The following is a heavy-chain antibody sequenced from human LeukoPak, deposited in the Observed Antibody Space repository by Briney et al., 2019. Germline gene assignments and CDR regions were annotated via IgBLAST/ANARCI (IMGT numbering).Heavy chain of an antibody. Sequence: GGCLRLSCAASVVIFNNFSFHWVRQAPCKGREWVAAVSYDGSNKYYADSVRGRLTISRDNSKNTLYLQMNSLRAVDTAVYYCARAGRADGDYHYFDYWGQGTLVTVSS. J-gene: IGHJ4*02. V-gene: IGHV3-30-3*01. CDR3: ARAGRADGDYHYFDY. D-gene: IGHD4-17*01. CDR2: VSYDGSNK. CDR1: VVIFNNFS.